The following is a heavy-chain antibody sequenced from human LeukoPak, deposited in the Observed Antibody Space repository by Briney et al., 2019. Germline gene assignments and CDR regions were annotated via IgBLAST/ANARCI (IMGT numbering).Heavy chain of an antibody. Sequence: GGSLRLSCAASGFTFSSYAMHWVRQAPGKGLEWVAVISYDGSNKYFADSVKGRFTISRDNSKNTLYLQMNSLGVEDTAVYYCAREHDYGDYGRGRFVDYWGQGTLVTVSS. J-gene: IGHJ4*02. CDR3: AREHDYGDYGRGRFVDY. V-gene: IGHV3-30*04. CDR1: GFTFSSYA. D-gene: IGHD4-17*01. CDR2: ISYDGSNK.